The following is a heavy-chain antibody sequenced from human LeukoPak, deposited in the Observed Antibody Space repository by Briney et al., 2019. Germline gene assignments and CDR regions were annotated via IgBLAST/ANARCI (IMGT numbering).Heavy chain of an antibody. Sequence: ASVKVSCKASGGTFSIYAISWVRQAPGQGLDWMGRIIPIFGTANYAQMFQGRVTITTDESTSTAYMELSSLRSEDTAVYYCARAITMVRGVTELWGQGTLVTVSS. CDR3: ARAITMVRGVTEL. D-gene: IGHD3-10*01. CDR2: IIPIFGTA. J-gene: IGHJ4*02. CDR1: GGTFSIYA. V-gene: IGHV1-69*05.